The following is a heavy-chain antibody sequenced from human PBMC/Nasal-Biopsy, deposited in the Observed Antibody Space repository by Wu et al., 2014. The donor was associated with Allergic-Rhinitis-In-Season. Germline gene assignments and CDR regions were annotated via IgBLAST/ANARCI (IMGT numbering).Heavy chain of an antibody. V-gene: IGHV4-39*07. CDR1: GGSISSTNYF. CDR2: IYQSGST. D-gene: IGHD3-22*01. CDR3: ARGGSSGSYPYYYYYMAV. Sequence: TLSLTCSVSGGSISSTNYFWGWIRRPPGKGLEWIGTIYQSGSTYYNPSLKSRVTISVDTSKKQFSLSLSSVTAADTAVYYCARGGSSGSYPYYYYYMAVWGNGATVTVSS. J-gene: IGHJ6*03.